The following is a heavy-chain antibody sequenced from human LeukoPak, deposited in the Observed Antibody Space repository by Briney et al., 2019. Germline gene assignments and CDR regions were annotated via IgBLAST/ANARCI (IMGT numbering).Heavy chain of an antibody. D-gene: IGHD6-13*01. V-gene: IGHV1-69*13. CDR3: ARSGIATAAY. Sequence: GASVKVSCKASGGPFSSYAINWVRQAPGQGLEWMGGIIPILGKPNFAQKFQGRVTITADEATSTGYMEMSNLRFEDTAVYYCARSGIATAAYWGQGTLVIVSS. CDR2: IIPILGKP. J-gene: IGHJ4*02. CDR1: GGPFSSYA.